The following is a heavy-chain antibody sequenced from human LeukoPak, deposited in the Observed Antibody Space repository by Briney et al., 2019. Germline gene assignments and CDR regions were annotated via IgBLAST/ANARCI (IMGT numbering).Heavy chain of an antibody. J-gene: IGHJ3*02. CDR1: GGSFSGYY. CDR2: INHSGST. V-gene: IGHV4-34*01. Sequence: SETLSLTCAVYGGSFSGYYWSWIRQPPGKGLEWIGEINHSGSTNYNPSLKSRVTISVDTSKNQFSLKLSSVTAADTAVYYCARDLTMVRGEGYAFDIWGQGTMVTVSS. CDR3: ARDLTMVRGEGYAFDI. D-gene: IGHD3-10*01.